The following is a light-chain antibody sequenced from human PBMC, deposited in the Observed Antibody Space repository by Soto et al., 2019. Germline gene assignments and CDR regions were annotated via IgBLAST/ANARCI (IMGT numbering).Light chain of an antibody. V-gene: IGKV3-11*01. CDR2: DAS. CDR1: QSVGSD. CDR3: QQRGSWPIT. J-gene: IGKJ5*01. Sequence: EIVMTQSPATLSVSPGERATLSCRASQSVGSDLAWYQQKPGQPPRLLIYDASTRATGIPARFSGRGSETGVTLTITSLEPEDFAMYYCQQRGSWPITFGQGTRLDIK.